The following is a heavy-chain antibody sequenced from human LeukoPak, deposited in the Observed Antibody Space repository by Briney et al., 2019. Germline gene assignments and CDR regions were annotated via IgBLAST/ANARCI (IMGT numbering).Heavy chain of an antibody. J-gene: IGHJ4*02. V-gene: IGHV3-23*01. CDR1: GFTFSNAW. CDR2: MSGSGGST. D-gene: IGHD1-7*01. CDR3: AKGRYNWNYPNYLDY. Sequence: GGSLRLSCAASGFTFSNAWMSWVRQAPGKGLEWVSAMSGSGGSTYYADSVKGRFTISRDNSKNTLYLQMNSLRAEDTAVYYCAKGRYNWNYPNYLDYWGQGTLVTVSS.